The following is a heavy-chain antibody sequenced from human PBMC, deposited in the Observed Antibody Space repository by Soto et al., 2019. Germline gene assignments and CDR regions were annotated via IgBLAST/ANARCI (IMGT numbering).Heavy chain of an antibody. V-gene: IGHV1-18*01. CDR3: AREAAAGTLDY. CDR1: GYTFTSYD. CDR2: ISAYNGNT. J-gene: IGHJ4*02. Sequence: ASVKVSCKASGYTFTSYDINWVRQATGQGLEWMGWISAYNGNTNHAQNLQGRVTVTTDTSTSTAYMELRSLRSDDTAVYYCAREAAAGTLDYWGQGTLVTVSS. D-gene: IGHD6-13*01.